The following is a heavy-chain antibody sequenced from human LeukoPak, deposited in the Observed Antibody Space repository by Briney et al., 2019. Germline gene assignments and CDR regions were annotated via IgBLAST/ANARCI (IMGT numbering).Heavy chain of an antibody. CDR2: IKQDGSET. Sequence: GGSLRLSCAASGFTFSTYWMSWVRQAPGKGLEWVANIKQDGSETHYVDSVKGRFTISRDNSKNTLYLQMNSLRGEDTAVYYCARGGLTIAEATTSWYLDYWGQGTLVTVSS. V-gene: IGHV3-7*02. D-gene: IGHD1-26*01. CDR1: GFTFSTYW. CDR3: ARGGLTIAEATTSWYLDY. J-gene: IGHJ4*02.